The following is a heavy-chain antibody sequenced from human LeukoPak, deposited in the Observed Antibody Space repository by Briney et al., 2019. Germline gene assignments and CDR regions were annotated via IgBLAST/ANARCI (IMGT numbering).Heavy chain of an antibody. V-gene: IGHV4-34*01. J-gene: IGHJ5*02. Sequence: SETLSLTCAVYGGSFSGYYWSWIRQPPGKGLEWIGEINHSGSTNYNPSLKSRVTMSVDTSTNQFSLRLSSVTATDTAVYYYTRHVRKRGIAVAGSPGWFDPWGQGTLVTVSS. D-gene: IGHD6-19*01. CDR1: GGSFSGYY. CDR3: TRHVRKRGIAVAGSPGWFDP. CDR2: INHSGST.